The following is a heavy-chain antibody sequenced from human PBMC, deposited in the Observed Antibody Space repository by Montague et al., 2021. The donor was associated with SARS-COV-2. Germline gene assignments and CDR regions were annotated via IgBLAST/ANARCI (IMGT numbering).Heavy chain of an antibody. CDR2: ITNSGRTT. Sequence: SLRLSCAASGFIFNNYAMSWVRQAPGKGLEWVATITNSGRTTYXXXSXXXRSXISRDNSKTTVFLQMNGLRGEDTAVYYCAKVRVAVNDKAEEGFDPWGQGALVTVSS. CDR1: GFIFNNYA. CDR3: AKVRVAVNDKAEEGFDP. D-gene: IGHD3-22*01. V-gene: IGHV3-23*01. J-gene: IGHJ5*02.